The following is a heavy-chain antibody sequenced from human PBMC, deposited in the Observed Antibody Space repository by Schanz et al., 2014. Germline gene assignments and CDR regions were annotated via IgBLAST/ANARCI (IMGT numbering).Heavy chain of an antibody. D-gene: IGHD4-17*01. J-gene: IGHJ5*01. CDR2: ISSKGDMT. V-gene: IGHV3-64*01. Sequence: EVQLLESGGGLVQPGGSLRLSCAASGFTFSTSTMHWVRQAPGKGLEYVSSISSKGDMTFYGNSVKGRFTISRDNGKNSLSLQMNSLRVEDTAIYYCARDSNGDDGYRFWFDSWGQGILVTVSA. CDR3: ARDSNGDDGYRFWFDS. CDR1: GFTFSTST.